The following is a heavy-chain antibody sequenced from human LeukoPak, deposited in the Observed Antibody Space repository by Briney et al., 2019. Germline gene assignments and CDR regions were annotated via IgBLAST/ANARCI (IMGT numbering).Heavy chain of an antibody. CDR3: AKVRPSLDS. Sequence: GGSLRLSCAASGFTFSNYAMSWVRQAPGKGLEWVSTISGSGGSTYFADSVKGRSTISRDNSKNTLYLQMNSLRAEDTAIYYCAKVRPSLDSWGQGTLVTVSS. D-gene: IGHD3-10*01. J-gene: IGHJ4*02. CDR1: GFTFSNYA. CDR2: ISGSGGST. V-gene: IGHV3-23*01.